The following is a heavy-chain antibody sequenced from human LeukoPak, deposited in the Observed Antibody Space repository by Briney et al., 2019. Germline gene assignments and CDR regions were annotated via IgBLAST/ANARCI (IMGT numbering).Heavy chain of an antibody. Sequence: SETLSLTCTVANGSISNYYWSWIRQTTGKGLEWIGFIYYSGSTNYNPSLKSRVTMSVDTSKNQFSLKLSSVPAANTAVYYCARRGAVYGGNDFDYWGQGTLVTVSS. V-gene: IGHV4-59*08. D-gene: IGHD4-23*01. CDR1: NGSISNYY. CDR3: ARRGAVYGGNDFDY. J-gene: IGHJ4*02. CDR2: IYYSGST.